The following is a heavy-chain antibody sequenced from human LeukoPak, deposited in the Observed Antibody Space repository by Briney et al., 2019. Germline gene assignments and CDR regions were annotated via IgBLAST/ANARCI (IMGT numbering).Heavy chain of an antibody. CDR2: IYYSGST. CDR1: GGSFSGYY. Sequence: SETLSLTCAVYGGSFSGYYWGWIRQPPGKGLEWIGSIYYSGSTYYNPSLKSRVTISVDTSKNQFSLKLSSVTAADTAVYYCASDEAYDSSGYFDYWGQGTLVTVSS. CDR3: ASDEAYDSSGYFDY. D-gene: IGHD3-22*01. V-gene: IGHV4-39*01. J-gene: IGHJ4*02.